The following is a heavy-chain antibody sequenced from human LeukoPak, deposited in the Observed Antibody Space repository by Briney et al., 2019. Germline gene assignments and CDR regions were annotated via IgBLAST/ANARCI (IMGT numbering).Heavy chain of an antibody. V-gene: IGHV1-2*02. J-gene: IGHJ3*01. CDR1: GYTFTDYY. D-gene: IGHD4-17*01. CDR3: ARERNYGDYGNAFDV. Sequence: ASVKVSCKASGYTFTDYYIHWMRQAPGQGLELMGCINPKRGVTTYAQKFQGRVTMTRDTSITTAYMELTRLRSDDTTIYYCARERNYGDYGNAFDVWGQGTKVTVSS. CDR2: INPKRGVT.